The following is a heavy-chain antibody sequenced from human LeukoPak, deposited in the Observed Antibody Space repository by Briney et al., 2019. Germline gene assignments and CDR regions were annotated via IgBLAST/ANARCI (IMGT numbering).Heavy chain of an antibody. Sequence: SETLSLTCTVSGGSISSYYWSWIRQPAGKGLEWIGRIYTSGSTNYNPSLKSRVTMSVDTSKNQFSLKLSSVTAADTAVYYCARDRYTVTTRDYYYYYGMDVWGQGTTVTVSS. V-gene: IGHV4-4*07. CDR1: GGSISSYY. CDR2: IYTSGST. J-gene: IGHJ6*02. D-gene: IGHD4-17*01. CDR3: ARDRYTVTTRDYYYYYGMDV.